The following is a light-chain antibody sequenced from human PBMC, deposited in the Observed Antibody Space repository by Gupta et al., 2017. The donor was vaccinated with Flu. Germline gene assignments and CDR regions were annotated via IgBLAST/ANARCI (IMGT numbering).Light chain of an antibody. CDR1: SSEVGGYNY. CDR2: EVS. V-gene: IGLV2-14*01. J-gene: IGLJ3*02. CDR3: SSYTSSSTWV. Sequence: QSALTQPASVSGSPGQSITISCTGTSSEVGGYNYVSWYQQHLGKAPKLMIYEVSNRPSGVSNRFSGSKSGNTASLTISGLQAEDEADYYCSSYTSSSTWVFGGGTKLTVL.